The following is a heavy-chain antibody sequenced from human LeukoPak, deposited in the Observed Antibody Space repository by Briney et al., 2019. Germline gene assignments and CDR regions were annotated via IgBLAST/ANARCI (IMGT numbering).Heavy chain of an antibody. CDR1: GFTLSTYG. CDR3: TRGTVPGLATTYGTYFDS. V-gene: IGHV3-48*02. Sequence: PGGSLRLSCAAPGFTLSTYGVHWVRQAPGKGLEWVSYITADSGTTYYADSVKGRFTISRDNAKNSLYLQVNSLRDEDTAVYYCTRGTVPGLATTYGTYFDSWGQGTLVTVSS. J-gene: IGHJ4*02. CDR2: ITADSGTT. D-gene: IGHD5-12*01.